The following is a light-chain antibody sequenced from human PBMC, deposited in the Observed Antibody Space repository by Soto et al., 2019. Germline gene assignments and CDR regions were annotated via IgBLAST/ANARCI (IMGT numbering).Light chain of an antibody. CDR1: WSNIGAGYE. CDR3: QSFDSSLSNSWV. V-gene: IGLV1-40*01. CDR2: GVT. Sequence: QSVLTQPPSVSGAPGQRVTISCTGGWSNIGAGYEVHWYQHLPGTAPKLLIYGVTNRPSGVPDRFSGSRSGTSASLAITGLQAEEEADYYCQSFDSSLSNSWVFGGGTKLTVL. J-gene: IGLJ3*02.